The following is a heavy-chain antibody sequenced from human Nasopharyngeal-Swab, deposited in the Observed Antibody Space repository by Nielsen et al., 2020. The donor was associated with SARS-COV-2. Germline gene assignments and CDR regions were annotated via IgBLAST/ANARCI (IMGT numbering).Heavy chain of an antibody. CDR2: IYYSGNT. D-gene: IGHD2-21*01. V-gene: IGHV4-59*12. CDR1: GGSISNYY. J-gene: IGHJ4*02. Sequence: SETLSLTCTVSGGSISNYYWSWIRQPPGKGLEWIGYIYYSGNTNYNPSLKSRVTMSVDTSKNQFSLKLSSVTAADTAVYYCAREGGEGPDYWGQGTLVTVSS. CDR3: AREGGEGPDY.